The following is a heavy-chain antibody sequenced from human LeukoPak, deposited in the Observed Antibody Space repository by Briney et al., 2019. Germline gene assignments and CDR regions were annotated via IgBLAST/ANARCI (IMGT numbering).Heavy chain of an antibody. D-gene: IGHD3-22*01. CDR3: AKDRHYQSNVLDY. CDR1: GFTFSSYD. V-gene: IGHV3-30*18. J-gene: IGHJ4*02. CDR2: ISYDGSNE. Sequence: PGGSLRLSCAAFGFTFSSYDMHWVRQAPGKGLEWVALISYDGSNEYCADSVKGRFTVSRDNSKNTVYLQMNSLTTEDTAVYYCAKDRHYQSNVLDYWGQGTLVTVSS.